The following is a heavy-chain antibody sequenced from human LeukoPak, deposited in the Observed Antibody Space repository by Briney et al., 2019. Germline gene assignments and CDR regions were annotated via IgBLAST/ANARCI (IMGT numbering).Heavy chain of an antibody. CDR3: ARDLQTRDGYNLFDC. D-gene: IGHD5-24*01. V-gene: IGHV1-2*02. CDR1: GYTFTGYY. CDR2: INPNSGGT. J-gene: IGHJ4*02. Sequence: ASVKVSCKASGYTFTGYYIHWVRQAPGQGLEWMGWINPNSGGTNYAQKFQGRVTMTRDTSISTAYMELSRLRSDDTAVYYCARDLQTRDGYNLFDCWGQGTLVTVSS.